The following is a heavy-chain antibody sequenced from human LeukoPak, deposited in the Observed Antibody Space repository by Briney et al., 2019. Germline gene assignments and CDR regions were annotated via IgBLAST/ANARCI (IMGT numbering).Heavy chain of an antibody. CDR3: TLSLRTPGNY. CDR2: ISDSGATK. V-gene: IGHV3-23*01. D-gene: IGHD2/OR15-2a*01. Sequence: GGSLRLSCAASGFTFTNYGMSWVRQAPGKGLEWVSAISDSGATKYYADSVKGRFTISRDNPQNTLYLQMNSLRAEDTAVYYCTLSLRTPGNYWGQGTLVT. J-gene: IGHJ4*02. CDR1: GFTFTNYG.